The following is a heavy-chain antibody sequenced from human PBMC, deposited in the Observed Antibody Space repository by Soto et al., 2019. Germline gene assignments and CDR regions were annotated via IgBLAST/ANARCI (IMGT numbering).Heavy chain of an antibody. D-gene: IGHD2-2*01. Sequence: SVKVSCKASGGTFSSYAISWVRQAPGQGLEWMGGIIPIFGTANYAQKFQGRVTITADESTSTAYMELSSLRSEDTAVYYCARGRAYCISTSCYARRDYYYGMDVWGQGTTVTVSS. CDR1: GGTFSSYA. J-gene: IGHJ6*02. V-gene: IGHV1-69*13. CDR3: ARGRAYCISTSCYARRDYYYGMDV. CDR2: IIPIFGTA.